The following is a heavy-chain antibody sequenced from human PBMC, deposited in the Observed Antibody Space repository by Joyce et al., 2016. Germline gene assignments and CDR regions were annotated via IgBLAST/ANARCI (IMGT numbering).Heavy chain of an antibody. J-gene: IGHJ4*02. Sequence: QVQLVESGGGVVQPGRSLRLSCAASGFTFSKYGMHWVRQAPGKGLEWVAVIANDGNKKYYAASVKGRFTISRDNSKNTLYLQMNSLRAEDTAVYYCAKRYDYVDYWGQGTLVTVSS. CDR2: IANDGNKK. CDR3: AKRYDYVDY. V-gene: IGHV3-30*18. D-gene: IGHD3-16*01. CDR1: GFTFSKYG.